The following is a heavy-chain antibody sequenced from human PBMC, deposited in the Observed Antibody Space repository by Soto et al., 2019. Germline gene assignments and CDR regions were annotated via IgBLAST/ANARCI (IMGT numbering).Heavy chain of an antibody. J-gene: IGHJ4*02. CDR3: ARGDSNSWSDF. Sequence: QVQLVESGGGVVQPGRSLRLSCAASGFTFRSYAMDWVRQAPGKGLEWVAVISYDGTNKYYADSVKGRFTISRDNSKNTLSLQMNSLRPDDTAVYYCARGDSNSWSDFWGQGTLVTXSS. CDR1: GFTFRSYA. V-gene: IGHV3-30*01. D-gene: IGHD6-13*01. CDR2: ISYDGTNK.